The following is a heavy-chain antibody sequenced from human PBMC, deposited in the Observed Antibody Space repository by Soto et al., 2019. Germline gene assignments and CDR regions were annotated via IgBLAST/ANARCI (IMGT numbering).Heavy chain of an antibody. V-gene: IGHV3-30-3*01. CDR3: ARGPYQLPSDY. J-gene: IGHJ4*02. D-gene: IGHD2-2*01. CDR1: GFTFSSYA. CDR2: ISYDGSNK. Sequence: GGSLRLSCAASGFTFSSYAMHWVRQAPGKGLEWVAVISYDGSNKYYADSVKGRFTISRDNSKNTLYLQMNSLRAEDTAVYYCARGPYQLPSDYWGQGTLVTVSS.